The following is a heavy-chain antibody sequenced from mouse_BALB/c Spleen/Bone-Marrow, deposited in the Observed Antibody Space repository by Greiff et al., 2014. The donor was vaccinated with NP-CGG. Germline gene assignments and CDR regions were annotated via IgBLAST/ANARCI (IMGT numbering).Heavy chain of an antibody. J-gene: IGHJ4*01. D-gene: IGHD1-1*01. CDR1: GFSLRSYG. Sequence: VQLQESGPGLVAPSQTLSITCTVSGFSLRSYGVSWVRQPPGKGLEWLGVIWGDGRTNYHSALITRLSISKDNSKSQVFLKLNRQQTDDTATFYCAKANRYGYAMDYWGQGTSVTVSS. CDR2: IWGDGRT. V-gene: IGHV2-3*01. CDR3: AKANRYGYAMDY.